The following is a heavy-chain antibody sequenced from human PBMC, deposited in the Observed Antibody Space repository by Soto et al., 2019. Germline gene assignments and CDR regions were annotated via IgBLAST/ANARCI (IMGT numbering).Heavy chain of an antibody. J-gene: IGHJ6*03. CDR2: IYYSGST. CDR3: ARGLPDDYGDPDYYYYYYMDV. V-gene: IGHV4-59*01. D-gene: IGHD4-17*01. CDR1: GGSISSYY. Sequence: NPSETLSLTCTVSGGSISSYYWSWIRQPPGKGLEWIGYIYYSGSTNYNPSLKSRVTISVDTSKNQFSLKLSSVTAADTAVYYRARGLPDDYGDPDYYYYYYMDVWGKGTTVTVSS.